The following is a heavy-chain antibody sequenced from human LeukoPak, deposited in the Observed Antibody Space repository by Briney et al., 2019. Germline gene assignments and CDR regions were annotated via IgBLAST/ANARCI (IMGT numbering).Heavy chain of an antibody. CDR1: GFTFSSYA. Sequence: GGSLRLSCAASGFTFSSYAMSWVRQAPGKGLEWVSAISGSGGSTYYADSVKGRFTISRDNSKNTLYLQMNSLRAEDTAVYYCTTDQFRITIFGVPDYWGQGTLVTVSS. V-gene: IGHV3-23*01. D-gene: IGHD3-3*01. CDR3: TTDQFRITIFGVPDY. CDR2: ISGSGGST. J-gene: IGHJ4*02.